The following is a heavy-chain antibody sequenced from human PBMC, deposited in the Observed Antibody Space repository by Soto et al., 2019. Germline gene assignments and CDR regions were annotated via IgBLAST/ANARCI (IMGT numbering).Heavy chain of an antibody. V-gene: IGHV4-34*01. CDR3: GRGGGTDWYTDY. CDR2: ISYGGYT. Sequence: QVQLQQWGAGLLKASETLSLTCGVHGGPFRDCDWTWIRQSPGQGLEWIGEISYGGYTTYSPPLKSQVTISIDTSKKQLSLELTSVTAADTAIYYCGRGGGTDWYTDYWGQGTLVTVSS. D-gene: IGHD6-19*01. CDR1: GGPFRDCD. J-gene: IGHJ4*02.